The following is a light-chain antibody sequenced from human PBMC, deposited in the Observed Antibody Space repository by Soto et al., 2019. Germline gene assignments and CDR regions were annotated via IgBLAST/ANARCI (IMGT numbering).Light chain of an antibody. CDR3: QQYNNWPPRT. CDR1: QSVSSN. V-gene: IGKV3-15*01. CDR2: GAS. J-gene: IGKJ2*01. Sequence: EIVMTQSPATLSVSPGERATLSCRASQSVSSNLAWYHQNPGQAPRLLIYGASTRATGIPARFSGSGSGTEFTLTISSMQSEDFAVYYCQQYNNWPPRTFGQGTKLEIK.